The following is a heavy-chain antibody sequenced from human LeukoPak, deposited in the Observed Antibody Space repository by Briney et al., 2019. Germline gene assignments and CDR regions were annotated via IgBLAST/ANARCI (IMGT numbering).Heavy chain of an antibody. J-gene: IGHJ5*02. D-gene: IGHD4-17*01. CDR1: GFTFSNYN. CDR2: ISSSSSYI. CDR3: ARDTVTTWGNWFDP. V-gene: IGHV3-21*01. Sequence: PGGSLRLSCAASGFTFSNYNMNWVSQAPGKGLEWVSSISSSSSYISYADSVKGRFTISRDNAKNSLYLQMNSLRAEDTAVYYCARDTVTTWGNWFDPWGQGTLVTVSS.